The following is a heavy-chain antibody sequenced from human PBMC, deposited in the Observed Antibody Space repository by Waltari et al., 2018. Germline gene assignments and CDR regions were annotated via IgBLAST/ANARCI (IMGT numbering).Heavy chain of an antibody. CDR2: FYHSGNI. CDR3: ARGGPVQGSGSYYSFDY. CDR1: GYSIRSGHY. D-gene: IGHD3-10*01. J-gene: IGHJ4*02. V-gene: IGHV4-38-2*01. Sequence: QVQVQESGPGLVKPSETLSLTCAVSGYSIRSGHYWGWIRQPPGKGLEWIGSFYHSGNIYYNPSLNSRVTISVDTSKDQFSLKLSSVTAADTAVYYCARGGPVQGSGSYYSFDYWGQGNLVTVSS.